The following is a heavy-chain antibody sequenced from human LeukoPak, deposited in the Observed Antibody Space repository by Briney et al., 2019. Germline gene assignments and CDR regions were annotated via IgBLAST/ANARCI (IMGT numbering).Heavy chain of an antibody. J-gene: IGHJ4*02. V-gene: IGHV3-9*01. Sequence: SLRLSCAASGFTFSSYAMSWVRQAPGKGLEWVSGISWNSGSIGYADSVKGRFTISRDNAKNSLYLQMNSLRAEDTALYYCAKDTRSIAAAGTYFDYWGQGTLVTVSS. CDR1: GFTFSSYA. D-gene: IGHD6-13*01. CDR3: AKDTRSIAAAGTYFDY. CDR2: ISWNSGSI.